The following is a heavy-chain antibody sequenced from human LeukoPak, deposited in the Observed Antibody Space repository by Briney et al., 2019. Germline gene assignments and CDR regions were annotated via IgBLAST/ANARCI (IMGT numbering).Heavy chain of an antibody. D-gene: IGHD1-26*01. CDR3: ARQVILGTNTGAFDS. J-gene: IGHJ3*02. Sequence: PSETLSLTCAVSGGSISSSNWWSWVRQPPGKGLEWIAEIHHSGSANYNPSLKSRVIILGDKSKNQFSLKLSSVTAADSAVYYCARQVILGTNTGAFDSWGQGTMVTVSS. CDR2: IHHSGSA. V-gene: IGHV4-4*02. CDR1: GGSISSSNW.